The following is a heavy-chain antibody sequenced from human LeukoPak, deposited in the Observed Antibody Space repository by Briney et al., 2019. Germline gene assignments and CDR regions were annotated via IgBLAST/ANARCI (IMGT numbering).Heavy chain of an antibody. D-gene: IGHD5-18*01. CDR3: ARDMDTAMVTFDY. Sequence: GGSLRLSCAASGFTVSSNYMSWVRQAPGKGLEWVSIIYSGGSTYYADSVKGRFTISRDNSKNTLYLQMNSLRAEDTAVYYCARDMDTAMVTFDYWGQGTLVTVSS. CDR1: GFTVSSNY. J-gene: IGHJ4*02. CDR2: IYSGGST. V-gene: IGHV3-53*05.